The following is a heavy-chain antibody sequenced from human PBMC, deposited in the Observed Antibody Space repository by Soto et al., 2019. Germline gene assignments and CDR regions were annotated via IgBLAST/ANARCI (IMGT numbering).Heavy chain of an antibody. CDR3: AHSSSSEYYGDYVDYGMDV. Sequence: QITLKESGPTLVKPTQTLTLTCTFSGFSLSTSGVGVGWIRQPPGKALEWLALIYWDADKRYSPSLKSRLTITKDHSKNQVVLTMTNMAPVDTATYYCAHSSSSEYYGDYVDYGMDVWGQGTTVTVSS. D-gene: IGHD4-17*01. V-gene: IGHV2-5*02. CDR1: GFSLSTSGVG. CDR2: IYWDADK. J-gene: IGHJ6*02.